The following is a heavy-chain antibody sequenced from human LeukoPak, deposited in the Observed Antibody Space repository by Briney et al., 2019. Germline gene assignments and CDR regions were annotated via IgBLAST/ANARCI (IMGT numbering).Heavy chain of an antibody. Sequence: SETLSLTCAVSGGSFSGYYWSWIRQPPGKGLEWIGEINHSGSTNYNPSLKSRVTMSVDTSKNQFSLKLSSVTAADTAVYYCARATADSSGYYYVFHFDYWGQGTLVTVSS. CDR1: GGSFSGYY. CDR2: INHSGST. V-gene: IGHV4-34*01. CDR3: ARATADSSGYYYVFHFDY. D-gene: IGHD3-22*01. J-gene: IGHJ4*02.